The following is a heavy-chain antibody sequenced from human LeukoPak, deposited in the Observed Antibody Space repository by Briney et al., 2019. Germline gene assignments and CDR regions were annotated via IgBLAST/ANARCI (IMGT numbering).Heavy chain of an antibody. V-gene: IGHV4-59*08. Sequence: PSETLSLTCSVSGGSIRNYYWSWIRQSPGTGLEWIGNIHYSGNSNYNPSLKSRVTMSIDTSRNQFFLKLNSVTAADTAVYYCVLAPNSNWFDFWGQGTQVTVSS. CDR1: GGSIRNYY. CDR3: VLAPNSNWFDF. D-gene: IGHD2-8*01. CDR2: IHYSGNS. J-gene: IGHJ5*01.